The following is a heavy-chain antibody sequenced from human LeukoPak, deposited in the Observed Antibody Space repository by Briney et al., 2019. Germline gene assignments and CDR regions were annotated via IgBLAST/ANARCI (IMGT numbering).Heavy chain of an antibody. V-gene: IGHV4-30-2*01. Sequence: PSETLSLTCTVSSGSINTGGFYWSWVRQPPGKALEWIGYIYHTGTTYYKSTLKSRITISIDRSENQFSLKLSSVTAADTAVYYCARAQIVGTNGDYVYYYMAVWGTGTTVTVSS. CDR3: ARAQIVGTNGDYVYYYMAV. CDR1: SGSINTGGFY. CDR2: IYHTGTT. D-gene: IGHD1-26*01. J-gene: IGHJ6*03.